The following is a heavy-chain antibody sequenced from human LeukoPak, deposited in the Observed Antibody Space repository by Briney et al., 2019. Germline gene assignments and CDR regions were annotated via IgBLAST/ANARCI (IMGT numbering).Heavy chain of an antibody. D-gene: IGHD3-10*01. J-gene: IGHJ4*02. CDR1: GLTFSSSW. Sequence: SGGSLRLSCAASGLTFSSSWMSWVRQAPGKGLEWVADINPDGSDKYYVDSLKGRFTISRDNAKNSLYLQMNSLRGEDTAVYYCARAQYGPFDYWGQGTLVTVSS. CDR2: INPDGSDK. V-gene: IGHV3-7*01. CDR3: ARAQYGPFDY.